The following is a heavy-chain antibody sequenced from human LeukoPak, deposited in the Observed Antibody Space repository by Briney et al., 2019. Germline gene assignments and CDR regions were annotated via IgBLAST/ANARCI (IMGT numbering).Heavy chain of an antibody. CDR2: INTKTGNP. Sequence: ASVKVSCKASGYTFISYAMNWVRQAPGQGLEWMGWINTKTGNPTYAQGFTGQFVFSVDTSVNTAYLQISSLRTEDTAVYYCARGGYYGGSGTYGFFDYWGQGSLVTVSS. CDR3: ARGGYYGGSGTYGFFDY. D-gene: IGHD3-10*01. V-gene: IGHV7-4-1*02. J-gene: IGHJ4*02. CDR1: GYTFISYA.